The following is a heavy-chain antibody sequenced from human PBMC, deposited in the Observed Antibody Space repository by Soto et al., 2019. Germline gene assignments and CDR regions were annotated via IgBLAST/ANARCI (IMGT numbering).Heavy chain of an antibody. CDR3: ARSAIPRGGWFRP. CDR1: DDSLSTYY. V-gene: IGHV4-4*07. D-gene: IGHD2-21*01. CDR2: IYASGST. Sequence: PSETLSLTCNVSDDSLSTYYWSWIRQPAGKGLEWIGRIYASGSTNYNPSLKSRVRMSVDTSKKQFSLNMISVTAADTAIYYCARSAIPRGGWFRPWGQGVLVTSPQ. J-gene: IGHJ5*02.